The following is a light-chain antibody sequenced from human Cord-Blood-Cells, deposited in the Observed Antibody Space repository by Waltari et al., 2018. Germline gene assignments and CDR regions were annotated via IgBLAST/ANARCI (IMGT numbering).Light chain of an antibody. CDR3: QQYGSSPLT. Sequence: EIVLTQSPGTLSVSPGERATLACSASQSVSSSYLAWYQQKPGQAHRLLIYGASSRATGIPDRFSGSGSGTDFTLTISRLEPEDFAVYYCQQYGSSPLTFGGGTKVEIK. J-gene: IGKJ4*01. CDR1: QSVSSSY. V-gene: IGKV3-20*01. CDR2: GAS.